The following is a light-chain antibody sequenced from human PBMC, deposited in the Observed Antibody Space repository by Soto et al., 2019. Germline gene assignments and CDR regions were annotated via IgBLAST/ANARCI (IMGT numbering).Light chain of an antibody. CDR1: QSVSSY. CDR2: DAS. Sequence: EIVLTQSPATLSLSPGERATLSCRASQSVSSYLAWYQQTPGQAPRLLIYDASNSATGIPARFSGSGSWTDFTLTISSLELDDFAVYYGQQRSDWPSNFGGGTKVQIK. CDR3: QQRSDWPSN. V-gene: IGKV3-11*01. J-gene: IGKJ4*01.